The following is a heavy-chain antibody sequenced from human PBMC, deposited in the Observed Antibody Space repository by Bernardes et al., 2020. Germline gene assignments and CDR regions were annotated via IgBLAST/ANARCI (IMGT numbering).Heavy chain of an antibody. CDR1: GGSFSGYY. V-gene: IGHV4-34*01. J-gene: IGHJ4*02. D-gene: IGHD2-2*01. CDR2: INHSGST. Sequence: SETLSLTCAVYGGSFSGYYWSWIRQPPGKGLEWIGEINHSGSTNYNPSLKSRVTISVDTSKNQFSLKLSSVTAADTAVYYWARAGTADIVVVPAAASSGTFDYWGQGTLVTVSS. CDR3: ARAGTADIVVVPAAASSGTFDY.